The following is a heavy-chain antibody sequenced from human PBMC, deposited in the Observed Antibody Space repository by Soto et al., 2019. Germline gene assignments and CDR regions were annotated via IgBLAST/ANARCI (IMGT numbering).Heavy chain of an antibody. J-gene: IGHJ4*02. Sequence: QEQLVQSGPEVKKPGSSVKVSCKDSGGLFSSFAISWVRQAPGQGLEWLGGIIPVFGTPTYAEKFQGRLTITADESTNAAYMEMSSLRSGDRAVYYCGRGGGPYVWFNEFWGQGTLVTVSS. CDR2: IIPVFGTP. CDR3: GRGGGPYVWFNEF. CDR1: GGLFSSFA. V-gene: IGHV1-69*01. D-gene: IGHD3-16*01.